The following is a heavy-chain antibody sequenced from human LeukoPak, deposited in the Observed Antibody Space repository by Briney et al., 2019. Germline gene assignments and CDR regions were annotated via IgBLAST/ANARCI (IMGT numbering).Heavy chain of an antibody. CDR2: ISSSRSYI. CDR3: ARGLGYYYYYMDV. J-gene: IGHJ6*03. V-gene: IGHV3-21*01. Sequence: AGGSLRLSCAASGFTFSSYSMNWVRQAPGKGLEWVSSISSSRSYIYYADSVKGRFTISRDNAKNSLYLQMNSLRAEDTAVYYCARGLGYYYYYMDVWGKGTTVTVSS. CDR1: GFTFSSYS. D-gene: IGHD6-19*01.